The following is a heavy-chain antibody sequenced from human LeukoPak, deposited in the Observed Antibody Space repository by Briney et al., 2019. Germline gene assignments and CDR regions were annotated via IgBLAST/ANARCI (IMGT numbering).Heavy chain of an antibody. J-gene: IGHJ4*02. D-gene: IGHD1-1*01. CDR2: LRGNGDT. V-gene: IGHV3-23*01. CDR1: GFTFSSCA. CDR3: AKASWFSNADAVV. Sequence: PGGSLTLSCAASGFTFSSCAMSWVREAPARGLEWVSSLRGNGDTFYADSVKGRFTLSRDESRNTVYLQLSNLRVEEQAVYDCAKASWFSNADAVVWGQGTVVTVSS.